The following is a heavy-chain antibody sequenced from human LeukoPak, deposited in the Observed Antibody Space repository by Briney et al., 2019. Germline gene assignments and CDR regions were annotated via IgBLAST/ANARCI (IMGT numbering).Heavy chain of an antibody. CDR1: GFIFSNYA. V-gene: IGHV3-23*01. CDR3: ARSTFGGYDSAFP. D-gene: IGHD5-12*01. CDR2: IGSSGDTT. Sequence: PGGSLRLSCGASGFIFSNYAMSWVRQTPGKGLEWVSSIGSSGDTTYYAGSVKGRFTISRDNSKNTLYLQMNSLRAEDTAVYYCARSTFGGYDSAFPWGQGTLVTVSS. J-gene: IGHJ5*02.